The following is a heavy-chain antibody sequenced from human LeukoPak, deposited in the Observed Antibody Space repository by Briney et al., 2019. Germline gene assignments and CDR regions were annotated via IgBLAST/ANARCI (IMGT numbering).Heavy chain of an antibody. CDR3: ARVMVGSSWYGGYYFDY. V-gene: IGHV4-61*05. D-gene: IGHD6-13*01. J-gene: IGHJ4*02. CDR2: IYYSGST. CDR1: GGSISSSSYY. Sequence: SETLSLTCTVSGGSISSSSYYWGWIRQPPGKGLEWIGYIYYSGSTNYNPSLKSRVTISVDTSKNQFSLKLSSVTAADTAVYYCARVMVGSSWYGGYYFDYWGQGTLVTVSS.